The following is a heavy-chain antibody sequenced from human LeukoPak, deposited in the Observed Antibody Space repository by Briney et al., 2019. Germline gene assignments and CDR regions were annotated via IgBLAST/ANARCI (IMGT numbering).Heavy chain of an antibody. J-gene: IGHJ4*02. CDR1: GYTFTSYD. CDR3: ARGPYYYDSSGNQIDY. V-gene: IGHV1-8*02. D-gene: IGHD3-22*01. Sequence: ASMKVSCKASGYTFTSYDINWVRQATGQGLEWMGWMNPNSGNTGYAQKFQGRVTMTRNTSISTAYMELSSLRSEDTAVYYCARGPYYYDSSGNQIDYWGQGTLVTVSS. CDR2: MNPNSGNT.